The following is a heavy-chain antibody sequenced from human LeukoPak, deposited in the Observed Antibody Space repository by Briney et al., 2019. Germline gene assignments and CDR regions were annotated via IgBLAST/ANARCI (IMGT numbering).Heavy chain of an antibody. J-gene: IGHJ6*02. CDR3: ARTQYYYDSSGYRPESYGMDV. Sequence: GGSLRLSCAASGFTFSSYSMNWVRQAPGKGLEWVSYISSSSSTIYYADSVKGRFTISRDNAKNSLYLQMNSLRAEDTAVYYCARTQYYYDSSGYRPESYGMDVWGQGTTVTVSS. D-gene: IGHD3-22*01. CDR1: GFTFSSYS. V-gene: IGHV3-48*04. CDR2: ISSSSSTI.